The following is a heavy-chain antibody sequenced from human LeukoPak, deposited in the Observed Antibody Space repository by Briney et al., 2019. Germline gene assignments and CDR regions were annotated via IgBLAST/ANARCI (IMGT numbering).Heavy chain of an antibody. D-gene: IGHD3-10*01. CDR1: GGSFSGYY. Sequence: PSETLSLTCAVYGGSFSGYYWSWIRQPPGKGLEWIGEINHSGSTNYNPSLKSRVIISVDTSKNQFSLKLSSVTAADTAVYYCARGRSYYYYMDVWGKGTTVTVSS. J-gene: IGHJ6*03. CDR3: ARGRSYYYYMDV. CDR2: INHSGST. V-gene: IGHV4-34*01.